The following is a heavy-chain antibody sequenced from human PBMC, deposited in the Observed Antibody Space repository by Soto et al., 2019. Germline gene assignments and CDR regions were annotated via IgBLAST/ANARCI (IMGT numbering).Heavy chain of an antibody. J-gene: IGHJ6*02. Sequence: PSPTLSLTCAISGDSVSSNSAAWNWIRQSPSRGLEWLGRTYYRSKWYNDYAVSVKSRITINPDTSKNQFSLQLNSVTPQDPAVYCRARAEAYCSSTSCYFYDGMDVWDQGTT. CDR3: ARAEAYCSSTSCYFYDGMDV. CDR2: TYYRSKWYN. D-gene: IGHD2-2*01. V-gene: IGHV6-1*01. CDR1: GDSVSSNSAA.